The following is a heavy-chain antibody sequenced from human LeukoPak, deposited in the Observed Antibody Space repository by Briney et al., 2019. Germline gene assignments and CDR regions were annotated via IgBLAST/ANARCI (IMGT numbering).Heavy chain of an antibody. J-gene: IGHJ4*02. Sequence: GGSLRLSCAASGFTFTDFAMNWVRQARGKGLEWVSTISASGTITYYADSVKGRCTISRDYSKNTVYLQMNSLRAEDTAVYYCAYLGLSSDWNDVPWPQIDYWGQGTLVSVSS. D-gene: IGHD1-1*01. CDR3: AYLGLSSDWNDVPWPQIDY. CDR1: GFTFTDFA. CDR2: ISASGTIT. V-gene: IGHV3-23*01.